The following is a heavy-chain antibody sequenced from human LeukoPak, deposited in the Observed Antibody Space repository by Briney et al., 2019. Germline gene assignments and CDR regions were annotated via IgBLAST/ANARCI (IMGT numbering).Heavy chain of an antibody. V-gene: IGHV1-18*01. Sequence: GASVKVSCKASGYTFTSYGISWVRQAPGQGLEWMGWISAYNGNTNYAQKLQGRVTMTTDTSTSTAYMELRSLRSDDTAVYYCARDFRVATAGRDFDYWGQGTLVTVSS. CDR2: ISAYNGNT. CDR3: ARDFRVATAGRDFDY. J-gene: IGHJ4*02. CDR1: GYTFTSYG. D-gene: IGHD6-13*01.